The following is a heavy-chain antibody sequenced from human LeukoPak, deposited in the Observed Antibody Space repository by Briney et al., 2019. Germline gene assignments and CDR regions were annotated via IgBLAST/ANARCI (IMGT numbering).Heavy chain of an antibody. Sequence: ASVKVSCKASGHTFTGYYMHWVRQAPGQGLEWMGWINPNSGGTNYAQRFRGRVTMTRETSISTAYMELSRLRSDDTALYYCATGKEQLGFGFWGQGTLVTVSS. V-gene: IGHV1-2*02. J-gene: IGHJ4*02. CDR1: GHTFTGYY. CDR3: ATGKEQLGFGF. CDR2: INPNSGGT. D-gene: IGHD3-16*01.